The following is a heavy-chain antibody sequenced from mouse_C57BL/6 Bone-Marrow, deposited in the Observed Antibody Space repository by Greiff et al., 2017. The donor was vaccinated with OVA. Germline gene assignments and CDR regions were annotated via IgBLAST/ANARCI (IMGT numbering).Heavy chain of an antibody. CDR1: GFTFSSYA. V-gene: IGHV5-4*01. D-gene: IGHD2-4*01. J-gene: IGHJ1*03. CDR3: ARDYDYDEYFDV. CDR2: ISDGGSYT. Sequence: EVQVVESGGGLVKPGGSLKLSCAASGFTFSSYAMSWVRQTPEKRLEWVATISDGGSYTYYPDNVKGRFTISRDNAKNNLYLQMSHLKSEDTAMYYCARDYDYDEYFDVWGTGTTVTVSS.